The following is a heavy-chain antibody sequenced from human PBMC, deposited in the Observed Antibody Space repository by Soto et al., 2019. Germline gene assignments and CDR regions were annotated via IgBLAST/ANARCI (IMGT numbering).Heavy chain of an antibody. CDR1: GYTFTSYD. J-gene: IGHJ4*02. Sequence: VKVSCKASGYTFTSYDINWVRQATGQGLEWMGWMNPESGNIGYAQKFQGRVTMTRDTSISTAFMDLISLRSDDTAVYYCARFVRHQLPTIDFWGQGTLVTVSS. CDR2: MNPESGNI. CDR3: ARFVRHQLPTIDF. D-gene: IGHD2-2*01. V-gene: IGHV1-8*01.